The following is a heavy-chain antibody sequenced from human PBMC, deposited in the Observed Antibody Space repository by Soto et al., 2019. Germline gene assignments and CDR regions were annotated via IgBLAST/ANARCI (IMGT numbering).Heavy chain of an antibody. Sequence: LCLTRSNSGGIMRSGGYYRSWLRKHTGKGLEWIGYIYYSGSTYYNPSLKSRVTISVDTSKNQFSLKLSSVTAADTAVYYCARYELYYDRRGYMADAFAIWGQG. D-gene: IGHD3-22*01. V-gene: IGHV4-31*02. CDR3: ARYELYYDRRGYMADAFAI. CDR1: GGIMRSGGYY. J-gene: IGHJ3*02. CDR2: IYYSGST.